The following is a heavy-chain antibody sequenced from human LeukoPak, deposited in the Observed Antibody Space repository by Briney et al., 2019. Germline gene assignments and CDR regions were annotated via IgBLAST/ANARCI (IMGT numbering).Heavy chain of an antibody. J-gene: IGHJ4*02. Sequence: PGGSLRLSCAASKFTFSSYAVSWVRQAPGKGLEWVSAISGSGGSTYHADSVKGRFTISRDNSKNTLYLQMNSLRAEDTAVYYCAKEFYYGSGSYYPTFDYWGQGTLVTVSS. CDR3: AKEFYYGSGSYYPTFDY. V-gene: IGHV3-23*01. CDR1: KFTFSSYA. CDR2: ISGSGGST. D-gene: IGHD3-10*01.